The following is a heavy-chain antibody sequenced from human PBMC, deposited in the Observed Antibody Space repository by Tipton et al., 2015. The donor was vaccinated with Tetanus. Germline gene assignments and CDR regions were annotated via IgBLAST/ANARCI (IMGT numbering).Heavy chain of an antibody. CDR3: ARQSCSGGSCRFDP. J-gene: IGHJ5*02. D-gene: IGHD2-15*01. CDR1: GGSFSGYY. CDR2: IHYTGST. V-gene: IGHV4-59*04. Sequence: TLSLTCTVSGGSFSGYYWTWIRQTSGKGLEWIGSIHYTGSTYLNPSLKSRVTISVDTSKNQFSLNLTSVTAADTAFYYCARQSCSGGSCRFDPWGQGTLVTVSS.